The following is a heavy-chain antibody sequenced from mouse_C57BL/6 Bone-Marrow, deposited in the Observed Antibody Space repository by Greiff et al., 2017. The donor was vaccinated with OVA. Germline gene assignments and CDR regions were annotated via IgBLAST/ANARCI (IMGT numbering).Heavy chain of an antibody. CDR1: GFTFSSYG. J-gene: IGHJ2*01. D-gene: IGHD4-1*01. CDR2: ISSGGSYT. CDR3: ARHRTGTDY. Sequence: EVNVVESGGDLVKPGGSLKLSCAASGFTFSSYGMSWVRQTPDKRLEWVATISSGGSYTYYPDSVKGRFTISRDNAKNTLYLQMSSLKSEDTAMYYCARHRTGTDYWGQGTTLTVSS. V-gene: IGHV5-6*01.